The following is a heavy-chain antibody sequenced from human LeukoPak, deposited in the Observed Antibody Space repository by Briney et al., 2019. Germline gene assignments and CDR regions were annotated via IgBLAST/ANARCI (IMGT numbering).Heavy chain of an antibody. V-gene: IGHV1-2*06. J-gene: IGHJ6*02. D-gene: IGHD1-7*01. CDR2: INPNSGGT. Sequence: GASVTVSCKASGYTFTGYYMHWVRQAPGQGLEWMGRINPNSGGTNYAQKFQGRVTMTRDTSISTAYMELSRLRSDDTAVYYCAREQGNRITGPTGSDMDVWGQGTTVTVSS. CDR1: GYTFTGYY. CDR3: AREQGNRITGPTGSDMDV.